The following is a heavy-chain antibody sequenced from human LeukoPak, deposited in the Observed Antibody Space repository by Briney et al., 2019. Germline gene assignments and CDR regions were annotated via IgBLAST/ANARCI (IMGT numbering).Heavy chain of an antibody. CDR3: ANYDSSGYPPYYFDY. V-gene: IGHV3-23*01. J-gene: IGHJ4*02. Sequence: QSGGSLRLSCAASGFTFSSYAMSWVRQAPGKGLEWVSAISGSGGSTYYADSVKGRFTISRDNSKNTLYLQMNSLRAEDTAVYYCANYDSSGYPPYYFDYWGQGTLVTVSS. CDR2: ISGSGGST. D-gene: IGHD3-22*01. CDR1: GFTFSSYA.